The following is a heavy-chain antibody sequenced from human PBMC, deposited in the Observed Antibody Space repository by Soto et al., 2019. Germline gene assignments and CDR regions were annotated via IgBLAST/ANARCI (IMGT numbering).Heavy chain of an antibody. CDR2: IYYSGST. J-gene: IGHJ6*03. D-gene: IGHD3-3*01. V-gene: IGHV4-59*01. CDR3: ARVTDFGGGYYSGSHMDV. CDR1: GGSISSYY. Sequence: SETLSLTCTVSGGSISSYYWSWIRQPPGKGLEWIGYIYYSGSTNYNPSLKSRVTISVDTSKNQFSLKLSSVTAADTAVYYCARVTDFGGGYYSGSHMDVWGKGTRVTVS.